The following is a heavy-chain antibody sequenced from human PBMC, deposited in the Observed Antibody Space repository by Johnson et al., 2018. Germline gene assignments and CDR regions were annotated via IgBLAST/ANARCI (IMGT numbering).Heavy chain of an antibody. CDR2: ISHDGSNK. J-gene: IGHJ4*02. Sequence: QVQLVQSGGGVVQPGRSLRLSCAASGFTFRSYAMHWVRQAPGKGLEWVAVISHDGSNKYYADSVKGRFTISRDNSKNTLFLQINSLRGEDTAMYHCAGGYCSSSSCYALDYWGQGTLLTVSS. V-gene: IGHV3-30-3*01. CDR1: GFTFRSYA. D-gene: IGHD2-2*01. CDR3: AGGYCSSSSCYALDY.